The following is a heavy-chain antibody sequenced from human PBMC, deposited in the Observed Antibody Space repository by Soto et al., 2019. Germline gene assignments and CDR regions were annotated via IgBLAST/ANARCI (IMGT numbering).Heavy chain of an antibody. V-gene: IGHV4-31*03. CDR1: GGSISRAGYS. Sequence: SETLSLTCTVSGGSISRAGYSWSWIRQHPGKGLEWIGYIYYSGSTYYNPSLKSRVTISVDTSKNQFSLKLSSVTAADTAVYYCARDTPFDGAFDIWGQGTMVTVSS. CDR3: ARDTPFDGAFDI. J-gene: IGHJ3*02. CDR2: IYYSGST.